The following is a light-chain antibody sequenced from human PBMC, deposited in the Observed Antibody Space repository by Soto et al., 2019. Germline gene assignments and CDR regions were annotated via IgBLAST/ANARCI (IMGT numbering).Light chain of an antibody. CDR2: SAS. V-gene: IGKV3-20*01. CDR1: QTVGSTY. CDR3: QQYESSPT. J-gene: IGKJ4*01. Sequence: IVLTQSPGTLSMSPGERATLSCRASQTVGSTYLAWYQQKPGQAPRLLISSASSRATGVPDRFSGSGSGTDFTLTISRLEPEDFAVYYCQQYESSPTFGGGTKV.